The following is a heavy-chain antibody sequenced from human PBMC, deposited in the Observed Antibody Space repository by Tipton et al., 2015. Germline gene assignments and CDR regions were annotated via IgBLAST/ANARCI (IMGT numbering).Heavy chain of an antibody. CDR2: IYYSGST. CDR3: ARGGWSLDY. Sequence: TLSLTCTVSGGSINSGGFYWSWIRQPPGKGLEWIGYIYYSGSTNYNPSLKSRVTISVDASKSQFSLRLSSVTAADTAVYYCARGGWSLDYWGQGTLVTVSS. D-gene: IGHD2-15*01. CDR1: GGSINSGGFY. J-gene: IGHJ4*02. V-gene: IGHV4-61*08.